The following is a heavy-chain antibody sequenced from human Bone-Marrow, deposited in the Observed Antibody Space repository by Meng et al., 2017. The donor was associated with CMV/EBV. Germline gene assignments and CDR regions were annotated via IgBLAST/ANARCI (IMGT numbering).Heavy chain of an antibody. D-gene: IGHD2-2*01. J-gene: IGHJ6*01. CDR2: INPNSGGT. V-gene: IGHV1-2*02. CDR3: ARGPSRGHYYYYYGMAV. Sequence: ASVKVSCKASGYTFTGYYMHWVRQAPGQGLEWMGWINPNSGGTNYAQKFQGRVTMTRDTSISTAYMELSRLRSDDTAVYYCARGPSRGHYYYYYGMAVWGQGTTVTGSS. CDR1: GYTFTGYY.